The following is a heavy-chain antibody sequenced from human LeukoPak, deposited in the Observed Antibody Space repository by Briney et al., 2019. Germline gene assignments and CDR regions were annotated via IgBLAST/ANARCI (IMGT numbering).Heavy chain of an antibody. D-gene: IGHD3-22*01. CDR2: IKQDGSKL. CDR1: GFTLSNYW. J-gene: IGHJ4*02. Sequence: GGSLRLSCAASGFTLSNYWMSWVRQAPGKGLEWVANIKQDGSKLSYVDSVKGRFTISRDNAKNSLYLQVNSLRVEDTAVYYCARDSSYNYDSSGYSGPVDYWGQGTLVTVSS. CDR3: ARDSSYNYDSSGYSGPVDY. V-gene: IGHV3-7*03.